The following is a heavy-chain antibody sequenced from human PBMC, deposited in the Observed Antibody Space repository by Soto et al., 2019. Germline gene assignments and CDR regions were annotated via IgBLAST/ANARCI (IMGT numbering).Heavy chain of an antibody. D-gene: IGHD1-26*01. V-gene: IGHV3-48*02. Sequence: GGSPSPSCASSGFTVSSYSMNWVRPAPGKGLEWVSYISSSSSTIYYADSVKGRFTISRDNAKNSLYLQMNSLRDEDTAVYYCARESVGSYYGLFPRDYYYGMDVWGQGTTVTVSS. CDR2: ISSSSSTI. CDR1: GFTVSSYS. J-gene: IGHJ6*02. CDR3: ARESVGSYYGLFPRDYYYGMDV.